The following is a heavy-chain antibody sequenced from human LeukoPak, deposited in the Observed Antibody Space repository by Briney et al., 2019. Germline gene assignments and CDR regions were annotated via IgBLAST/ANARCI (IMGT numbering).Heavy chain of an antibody. CDR1: GFSFSNYW. V-gene: IGHV3-74*01. Sequence: GGSLRLSCAASGFSFSNYWMHWVRQAPGKGLVWVTRMNSDGSATYYADSVQGRFTISRDNAKNTLYLQMNSPRAEDTAMYFCAKGPNYFDSWGQGTLVTVSS. CDR3: AKGPNYFDS. CDR2: MNSDGSAT. J-gene: IGHJ4*02.